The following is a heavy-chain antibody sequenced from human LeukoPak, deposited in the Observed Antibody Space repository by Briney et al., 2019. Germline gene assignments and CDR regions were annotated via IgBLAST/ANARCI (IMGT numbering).Heavy chain of an antibody. D-gene: IGHD6-19*01. Sequence: GGSLRLSCAASGFTFSSYAMSWVRQAPGKGLEWVSAISGSGGSTYYADSVKGRFTISRDNSKNTLYLQMNSLRAEDTAVYYCAKKFRGLSSSGWYGNLDYWGQGTLVTVSS. CDR3: AKKFRGLSSSGWYGNLDY. V-gene: IGHV3-23*01. CDR1: GFTFSSYA. J-gene: IGHJ4*02. CDR2: ISGSGGST.